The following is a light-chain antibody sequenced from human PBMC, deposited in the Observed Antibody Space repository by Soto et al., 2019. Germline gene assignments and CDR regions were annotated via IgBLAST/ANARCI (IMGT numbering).Light chain of an antibody. CDR3: QHRLNWPWT. J-gene: IGKJ1*01. CDR2: DTS. Sequence: EIVLTQSPAPLSVSPGEGVTLSCRASQSIGTYLAWYRQKPGQAPRLLIYDTSNRATGTPDRFSGSGSGTDFTLTISSLEPEDCAVYYCQHRLNWPWTCGQGTKVEIK. V-gene: IGKV3-11*01. CDR1: QSIGTY.